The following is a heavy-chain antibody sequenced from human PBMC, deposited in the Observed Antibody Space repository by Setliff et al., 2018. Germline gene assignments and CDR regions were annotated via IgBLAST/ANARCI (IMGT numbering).Heavy chain of an antibody. V-gene: IGHV1-8*03. CDR1: GYTFTSYD. Sequence: ASVKVSCKASGYTFTSYDINWVRQATGQGLEWMGWMNPNSGNTGYAQKFQGRVTITRNTSISTAYMELSSLRSEDTAVYYCARRGLGYDFWSGYCTMYYFDYWGQGTLVTVSS. CDR3: ARRGLGYDFWSGYCTMYYFDY. D-gene: IGHD3-3*01. CDR2: MNPNSGNT. J-gene: IGHJ4*02.